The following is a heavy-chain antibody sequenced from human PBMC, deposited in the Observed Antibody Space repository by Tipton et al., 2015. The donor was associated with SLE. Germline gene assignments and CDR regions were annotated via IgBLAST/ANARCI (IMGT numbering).Heavy chain of an antibody. CDR2: LYYSGNT. Sequence: TLSLTCTVSGGSIRSSRHFWGWIRQPPGKGLEWIGVLYYSGNTYYNPSLKSPVTLSIDTSKNQFSLKLTFVSAADTAIYYCARMGLCTTTTCNEGAFDVWGQGSMVTVSS. CDR1: GGSIRSSRHF. V-gene: IGHV4-39*07. D-gene: IGHD2-2*01. J-gene: IGHJ3*01. CDR3: ARMGLCTTTTCNEGAFDV.